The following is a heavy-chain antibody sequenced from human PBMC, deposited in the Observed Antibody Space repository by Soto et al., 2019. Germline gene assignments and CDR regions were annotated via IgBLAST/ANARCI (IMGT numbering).Heavy chain of an antibody. Sequence: PSETLFLTCTVSGGSISSSSYYWGWIRQPPGKGLEWIGSIYYSGSTYYNPSLKSRVTISVDTSKNQFSLKLSSVTAADTAVYYCARHWAAGKAYYFDYWGQGTLVTVSS. CDR1: GGSISSSSYY. J-gene: IGHJ4*02. D-gene: IGHD6-13*01. V-gene: IGHV4-39*01. CDR3: ARHWAAGKAYYFDY. CDR2: IYYSGST.